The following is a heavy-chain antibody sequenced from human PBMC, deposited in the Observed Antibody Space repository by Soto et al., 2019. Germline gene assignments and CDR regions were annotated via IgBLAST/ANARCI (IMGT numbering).Heavy chain of an antibody. Sequence: GGSLRLSCAASGFTVSSNYMSWVRQAPGKGLEWVSVIYSGGSTYYADSVKGRFTISRDNSKNTLYLQMNSLRAEDTAVYYCARDGSFSSSSPFDYWGQGTLDTVSS. J-gene: IGHJ4*02. V-gene: IGHV3-66*01. D-gene: IGHD6-6*01. CDR3: ARDGSFSSSSPFDY. CDR2: IYSGGST. CDR1: GFTVSSNY.